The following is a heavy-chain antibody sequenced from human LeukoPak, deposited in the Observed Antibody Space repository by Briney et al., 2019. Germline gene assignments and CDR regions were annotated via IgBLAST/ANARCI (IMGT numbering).Heavy chain of an antibody. CDR1: GGSISSSSYY. CDR2: IYYSGST. V-gene: IGHV4-39*01. D-gene: IGHD2-21*02. Sequence: SETLSLTCTVSGGSISSSSYYWGWIRQPPGKGLEWIGSIYYSGSTYYNPSLKSRVTISVDTSKNQFSLKLSSVTAADTAVYYCARPSVVTAMGALDYWGQGTLVTVSS. CDR3: ARPSVVTAMGALDY. J-gene: IGHJ4*02.